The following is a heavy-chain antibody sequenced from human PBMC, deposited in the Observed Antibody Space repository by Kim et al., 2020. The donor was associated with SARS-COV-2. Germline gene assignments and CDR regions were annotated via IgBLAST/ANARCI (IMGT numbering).Heavy chain of an antibody. J-gene: IGHJ2*01. D-gene: IGHD2-2*02. CDR3: ARDVLVVPAAIDWYFDL. V-gene: IGHV3-30*01. Sequence: VKGRFTISRDNSKNTLYLQMNSLRAEDTAVYYCARDVLVVPAAIDWYFDLWGRGTLVTVSS.